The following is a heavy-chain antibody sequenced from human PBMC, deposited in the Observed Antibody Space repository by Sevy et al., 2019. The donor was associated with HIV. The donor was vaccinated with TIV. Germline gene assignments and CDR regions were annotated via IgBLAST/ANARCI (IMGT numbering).Heavy chain of an antibody. D-gene: IGHD5-18*01. Sequence: GGSLRLSCAASGFTFSDYYMSWIRQAPGKGLEWVSYISSSSSYKNYADSVKGRFTISRDNAKNSLYLQMNSLRAEDTAVYYCARRRGYSYGYFDYWGQGTLVTVSS. V-gene: IGHV3-11*06. CDR1: GFTFSDYY. CDR2: ISSSSSYK. CDR3: ARRRGYSYGYFDY. J-gene: IGHJ4*02.